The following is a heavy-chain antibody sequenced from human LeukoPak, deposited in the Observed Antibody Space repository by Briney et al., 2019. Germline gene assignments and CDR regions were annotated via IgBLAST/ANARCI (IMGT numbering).Heavy chain of an antibody. V-gene: IGHV4-30-2*01. J-gene: IGHJ4*02. CDR2: IYHSGST. Sequence: SETLSLTCAVSGGSISSGGYSWSWIRQPPGKGLEWIGYIYHSGSTYYNPSLKSRVTISVDRSKNQFSLKLSSVTAADTAMYYCARRRSNSGSYDHWGQGTLVTVSS. CDR1: GGSISSGGYS. CDR3: ARRRSNSGSYDH. D-gene: IGHD1-26*01.